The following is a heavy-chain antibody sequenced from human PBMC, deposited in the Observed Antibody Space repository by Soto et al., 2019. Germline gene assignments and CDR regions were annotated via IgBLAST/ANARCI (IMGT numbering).Heavy chain of an antibody. CDR3: ASFVPSIVGATTADY. V-gene: IGHV4-39*01. J-gene: IGHJ4*02. CDR2: IFYSGGT. Sequence: SETLSLTCTVSGGSILDSTYYWAWIRQSPGKGLEWIGTIFYSGGTFYTPSLKSRVTMSVDTSNNQFSLKLSSVTAADTAVYYCASFVPSIVGATTADYWGRGTLVTVSS. D-gene: IGHD1-26*01. CDR1: GGSILDSTYY.